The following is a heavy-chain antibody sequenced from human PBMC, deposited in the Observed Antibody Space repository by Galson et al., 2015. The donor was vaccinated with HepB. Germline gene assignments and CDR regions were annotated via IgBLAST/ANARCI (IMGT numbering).Heavy chain of an antibody. Sequence: SLRLSCAASGFTFSDFGMHWVRQAPGKGLEWVAVISYDGSHEFYVDSVKGRFTISRDNFKNTLYLQMNSLRLEDTAVYYCSKDRRSGYDSGLDNWGQGTLVTVSS. J-gene: IGHJ4*02. CDR1: GFTFSDFG. CDR2: ISYDGSHE. D-gene: IGHD5-12*01. V-gene: IGHV3-30*18. CDR3: SKDRRSGYDSGLDN.